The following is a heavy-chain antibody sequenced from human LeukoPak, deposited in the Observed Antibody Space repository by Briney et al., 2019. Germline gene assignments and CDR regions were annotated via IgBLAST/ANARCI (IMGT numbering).Heavy chain of an antibody. V-gene: IGHV3-33*01. CDR1: GFSFSNYG. D-gene: IGHD3-10*01. CDR2: IWYDGNTE. J-gene: IGHJ5*02. CDR3: ARVGSMVRAVMGQNWLDP. Sequence: PGMSLRLSCAASGFSFSNYGMHWVRQAPGKGLEWVAVIWYDGNTEYYADSVRGRFTISRDDSNNTVYLQMNSLRDEDTAVYYCARVGSMVRAVMGQNWLDPWGQGTLVTVSS.